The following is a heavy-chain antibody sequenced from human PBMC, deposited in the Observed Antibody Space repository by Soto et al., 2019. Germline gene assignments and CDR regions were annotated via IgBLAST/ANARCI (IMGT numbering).Heavy chain of an antibody. D-gene: IGHD6-19*01. CDR3: ARRHLAVAVSPWFDP. Sequence: QVTLKESGPVLVKPTETLTLRCTVSGLSITDSEMGVSWIRQPPGQPLEWLAHIDSSGEKSYRTFLKGRLAISKDTSKSQIDLTKTNMDPADTATYYCARRHLAVAVSPWFDPWGQGIPVTVSS. CDR1: GLSITDSEMG. V-gene: IGHV2-26*01. J-gene: IGHJ5*02. CDR2: IDSSGEK.